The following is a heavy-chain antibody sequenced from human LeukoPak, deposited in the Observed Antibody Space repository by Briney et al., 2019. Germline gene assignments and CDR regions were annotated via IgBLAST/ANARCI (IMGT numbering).Heavy chain of an antibody. J-gene: IGHJ4*02. V-gene: IGHV3-7*01. D-gene: IGHD3-10*01. CDR2: IKQDRSEK. CDR3: AREVYYGSGRRFDL. CDR1: GFTFTNYW. Sequence: GGSPRLSCAASGFTFTNYWMSWVRQAPGKGLELVANIKQDRSEKYYVDSVKGRFTISRDNARNSLHLQMNSLRAEDTAVYYCAREVYYGSGRRFDLWGQGTLVTVSS.